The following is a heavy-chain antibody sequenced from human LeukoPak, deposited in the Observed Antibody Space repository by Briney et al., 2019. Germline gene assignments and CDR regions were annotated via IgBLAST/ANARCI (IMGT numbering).Heavy chain of an antibody. Sequence: SETLSLTCTVSGYSISSGYYWGWIRQPPGKGLEWIGSIYHSGSTYYNPSLKSRVTISVDTSKNQFSLKLSSVTAADTAVYYCARDKQQNGFDYWGQGTLVTVSS. CDR1: GYSISSGYY. D-gene: IGHD6-13*01. CDR2: IYHSGST. J-gene: IGHJ4*02. V-gene: IGHV4-38-2*02. CDR3: ARDKQQNGFDY.